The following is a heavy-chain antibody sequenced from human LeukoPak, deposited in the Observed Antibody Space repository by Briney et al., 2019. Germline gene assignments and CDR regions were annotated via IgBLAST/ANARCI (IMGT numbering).Heavy chain of an antibody. CDR3: AGTGCSGGSCYSDYMDV. CDR2: IDSDGSTT. D-gene: IGHD2-15*01. CDR1: GFTFSTYW. J-gene: IGHJ6*03. V-gene: IGHV3-74*01. Sequence: GGSLRLSCAASGFTFSTYWMHWVRQAPGKGLVWFSRIDSDGSTTDYADSVKGRFTISSDNAKNTVYLQMNSLRAEDTAVYYCAGTGCSGGSCYSDYMDVWGKGTTVTVSS.